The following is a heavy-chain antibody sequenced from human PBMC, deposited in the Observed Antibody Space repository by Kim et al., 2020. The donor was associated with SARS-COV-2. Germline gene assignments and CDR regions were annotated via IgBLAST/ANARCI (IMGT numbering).Heavy chain of an antibody. CDR1: GGSISNSSYY. CDR3: ARLRVGGTERDY. CDR2: IYYNGRT. D-gene: IGHD2-8*02. Sequence: SETLSLTCTVSGGSISNSSYYWGWIRQPPGKGLEWIGSIYYNGRTYYNPSLKSRVTISVDTSKNQFSLKVNSVTAADTAVYNCARLRVGGTERDYWGQGTLVTVST. V-gene: IGHV4-39*01. J-gene: IGHJ4*02.